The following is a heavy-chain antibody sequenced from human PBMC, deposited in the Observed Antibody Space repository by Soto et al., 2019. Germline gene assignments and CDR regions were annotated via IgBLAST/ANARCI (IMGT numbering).Heavy chain of an antibody. Sequence: SETLSLTCAVSADSISSDIWWYWVRQSPGKGPEWIWEIHHRGTTNYSPSLKSRLSISLDQLRNQFTLNLNSVTAADTAIYYCAPSVAREYYYSMDVWGQGTTVTVSS. CDR3: APSVAREYYYSMDV. V-gene: IGHV4-4*02. J-gene: IGHJ6*02. CDR1: ADSISSDIW. CDR2: IHHRGTT.